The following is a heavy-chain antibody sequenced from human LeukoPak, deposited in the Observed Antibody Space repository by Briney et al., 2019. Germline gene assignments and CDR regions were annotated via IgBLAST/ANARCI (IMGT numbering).Heavy chain of an antibody. CDR2: MHYTGIT. CDR3: ARAQNYGDYDY. Sequence: PSETLSLTCTVSGGSISSYSWSWIRQPPGKGLEWIGYMHYTGITNYNPSLNSRLSISIDPSKNQFSLKLRSVTAADTAVYFCARAQNYGDYDYWGQGTLVTVSS. J-gene: IGHJ4*02. V-gene: IGHV4-59*01. CDR1: GGSISSYS. D-gene: IGHD4-17*01.